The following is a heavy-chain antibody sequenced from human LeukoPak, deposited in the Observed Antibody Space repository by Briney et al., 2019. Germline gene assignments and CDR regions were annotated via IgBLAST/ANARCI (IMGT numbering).Heavy chain of an antibody. V-gene: IGHV3-20*04. Sequence: GGSLRLSCAASGFTFDDYDMSWVRQAPGKGLEWVSGINWNGGSPGYADSVKGRFTISRDNAKNSLYLQMNSLRAEDTALYYCARDNEETIPFGYYYYMDVWGKGTTVTVSS. D-gene: IGHD2-2*02. CDR1: GFTFDDYD. CDR2: INWNGGSP. J-gene: IGHJ6*03. CDR3: ARDNEETIPFGYYYYMDV.